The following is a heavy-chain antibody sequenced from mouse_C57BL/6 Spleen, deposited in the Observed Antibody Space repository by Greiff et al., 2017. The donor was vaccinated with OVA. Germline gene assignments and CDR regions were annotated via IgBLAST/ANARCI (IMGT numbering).Heavy chain of an antibody. D-gene: IGHD1-1*01. Sequence: QVQLQQPGAELVKPGASVKLSCKASGYTFTSYWMQWVKQRPGQGLVWIGEIDPSDSYTNYNQKFKGKATLTVDTSSSTAYMQLSSLTSEDSAVYYCARRPITTVVARDYWGQGTTLTVSS. CDR2: IDPSDSYT. V-gene: IGHV1-50*01. J-gene: IGHJ2*01. CDR3: ARRPITTVVARDY. CDR1: GYTFTSYW.